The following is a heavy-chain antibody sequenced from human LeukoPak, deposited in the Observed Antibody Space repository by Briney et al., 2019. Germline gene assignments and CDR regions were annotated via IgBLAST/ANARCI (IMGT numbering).Heavy chain of an antibody. J-gene: IGHJ4*02. CDR2: IYHSGST. CDR3: ARDSPQTGTTE. D-gene: IGHD1-1*01. Sequence: SQTLSLTCTVSGGSISSGDYYWSWIRQPPGKGLEWIGYIYHSGSTYYNPSLKSRVTISVDRSKNQFSLKLSSVTAADTAVYYCARDSPQTGTTEWGQGTLVTVSS. V-gene: IGHV4-30-4*08. CDR1: GGSISSGDYY.